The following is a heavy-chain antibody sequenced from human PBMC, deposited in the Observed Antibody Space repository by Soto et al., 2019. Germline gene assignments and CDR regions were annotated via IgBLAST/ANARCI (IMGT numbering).Heavy chain of an antibody. CDR3: ARDGEFRWDYDFWRPTQYYFDY. CDR2: IWYDGSNK. CDR1: GFTFSSYG. Sequence: PGGSLRLSCAASGFTFSSYGMHWVRQAPGKGLEWVAVIWYDGSNKYYADSVKGRFTISRDNSKNTLYLQMNSLRAEDTAVYYCARDGEFRWDYDFWRPTQYYFDYWGQGNLVTVSS. V-gene: IGHV3-33*01. J-gene: IGHJ4*02. D-gene: IGHD3-3*01.